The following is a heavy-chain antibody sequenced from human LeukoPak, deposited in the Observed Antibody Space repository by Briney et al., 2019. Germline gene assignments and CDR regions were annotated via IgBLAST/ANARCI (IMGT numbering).Heavy chain of an antibody. CDR2: ISSSGSTI. D-gene: IGHD6-13*01. J-gene: IGHJ4*02. CDR3: ARVGGIAAGSY. CDR1: GFTFSSYE. Sequence: GGSLGLSCAASGFTFSSYEMNWVRQAPGKGLEWVSYISSSGSTIYYADSVKGRFTISRDNAKNSLYLQMNSLRAEDTAVYYCARVGGIAAGSYWGQGALVTVSS. V-gene: IGHV3-48*03.